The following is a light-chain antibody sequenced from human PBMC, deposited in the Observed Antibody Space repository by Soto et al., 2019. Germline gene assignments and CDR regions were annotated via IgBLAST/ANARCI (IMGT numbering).Light chain of an antibody. V-gene: IGKV1-5*01. CDR1: KSISSW. J-gene: IGKJ1*01. CDR3: QQYNSYSET. CDR2: DAS. Sequence: DIQMTQSPSTLSASVGDRVTITCRASKSISSWLAWYQQKPGKAPKLLIYDASSFESGVPSRFSGSGSGTEFTLTISSLQPDDFATYYCQQYNSYSETFGQGTRWIS.